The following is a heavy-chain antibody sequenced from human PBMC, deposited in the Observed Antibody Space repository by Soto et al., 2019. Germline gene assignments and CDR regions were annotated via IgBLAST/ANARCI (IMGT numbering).Heavy chain of an antibody. D-gene: IGHD1-1*01. Sequence: QVQLVQSGAEVKKPGSSVKVSCKASGGTFSSYAISWVRQAPGQGLEWMGGIIPIFGTANYAQKFQGRVTITADESTSTAYMVLSSLRSEDTAVYYCARWRSDENTIQHNNYYYYYYGMDVWGQGTTVTVSS. J-gene: IGHJ6*02. CDR3: ARWRSDENTIQHNNYYYYYYGMDV. V-gene: IGHV1-69*01. CDR2: IIPIFGTA. CDR1: GGTFSSYA.